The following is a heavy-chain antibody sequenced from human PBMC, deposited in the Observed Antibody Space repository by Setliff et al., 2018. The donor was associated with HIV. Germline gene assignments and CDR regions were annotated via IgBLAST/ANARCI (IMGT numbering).Heavy chain of an antibody. J-gene: IGHJ4*02. D-gene: IGHD6-19*01. CDR3: ARVGVGMAVAGARYFDY. Sequence: PGGSLRLSCAASGFTFSSYSMNWVRQAPGKGLEWVSYISSSSSTIYYADSVKGRFTVSRDTAKNSLYLQMNSLRAEDTAVYYCARVGVGMAVAGARYFDYWGQGTLVTVSS. CDR2: ISSSSSTI. CDR1: GFTFSSYS. V-gene: IGHV3-48*01.